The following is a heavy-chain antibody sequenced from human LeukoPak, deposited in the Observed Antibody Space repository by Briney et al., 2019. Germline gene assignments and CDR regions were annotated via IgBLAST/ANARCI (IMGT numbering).Heavy chain of an antibody. CDR1: GGITDYYG. V-gene: IGHV3-20*04. D-gene: IGHD6-13*01. J-gene: IGHJ4*02. CDR2: INWDGTNT. Sequence: PGWSLTLSCPASGGITDYYGLNWVGQAPGKGLEWVSGINWDGTNTYYAESVKGRFTISRDSAEKSLYLQMNSLRDDDTAFYYCVKELRSNWYSFDYWGQGTLVTVSS. CDR3: VKELRSNWYSFDY.